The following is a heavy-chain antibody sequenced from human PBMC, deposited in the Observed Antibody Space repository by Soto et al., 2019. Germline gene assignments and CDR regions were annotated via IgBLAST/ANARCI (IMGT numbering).Heavy chain of an antibody. D-gene: IGHD6-19*01. Sequence: QVQLVQSGAEVKKPGASVKVSCKASGYTFTSYAMHWVRQAPGQRLEWMAWINAGNGNTKYSQKFQGRVTITRDTSASTAYMGLSSLRSEDTAVYYCARVSGWYYFDYWGQGTLVTVSS. CDR2: INAGNGNT. J-gene: IGHJ4*02. V-gene: IGHV1-3*01. CDR3: ARVSGWYYFDY. CDR1: GYTFTSYA.